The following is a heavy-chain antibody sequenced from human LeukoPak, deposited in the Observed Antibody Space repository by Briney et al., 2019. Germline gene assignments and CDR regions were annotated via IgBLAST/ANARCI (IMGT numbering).Heavy chain of an antibody. CDR3: AAAVGRYFYGSGSYWDY. CDR2: ISGSGGDT. D-gene: IGHD3-10*01. J-gene: IGHJ4*02. V-gene: IGHV3-23*01. Sequence: GGSLRLFCAASGFTFTNYAMSWVRQAPGKGLEWVSSISGSGGDTYYADSVKGRFTISRDNFKHTLYLQMSSRRGEDTALFYCAAAVGRYFYGSGSYWDYWGQGNLVTVSS. CDR1: GFTFTNYA.